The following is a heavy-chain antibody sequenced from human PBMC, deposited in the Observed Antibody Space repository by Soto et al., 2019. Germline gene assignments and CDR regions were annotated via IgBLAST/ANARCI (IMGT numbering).Heavy chain of an antibody. D-gene: IGHD1-26*01. V-gene: IGHV3-33*01. Sequence: QVQLVESGGVVVQPGRSLRLSCAASGFTFTSYAMHWVRQAPGKVLEWVAVIWYDGTNKYYADSVKGRFTISRDDYTNTMYLQMNSLRSEDTAVYFCARAQSSGNYYGCYWGEGPLVTVAS. CDR1: GFTFTSYA. J-gene: IGHJ4*02. CDR2: IWYDGTNK. CDR3: ARAQSSGNYYGCY.